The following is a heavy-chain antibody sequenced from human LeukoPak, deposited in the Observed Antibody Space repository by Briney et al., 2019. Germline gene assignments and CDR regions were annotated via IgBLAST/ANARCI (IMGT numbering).Heavy chain of an antibody. Sequence: GGSLRLSCAASGFTFSSYGMHWVRQAPGKGLEWVAFIRYDGSNKYYADSVKGRFTISRDNSKNTLYLQMNSLRAEDTAVYYCTTYSSSQRAFDYWGQGTLVTVSS. J-gene: IGHJ4*02. V-gene: IGHV3-30*02. D-gene: IGHD6-6*01. CDR2: IRYDGSNK. CDR3: TTYSSSQRAFDY. CDR1: GFTFSSYG.